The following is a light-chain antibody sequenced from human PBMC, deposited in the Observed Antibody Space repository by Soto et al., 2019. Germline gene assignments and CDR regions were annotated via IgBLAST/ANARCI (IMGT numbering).Light chain of an antibody. CDR1: SSDVGGYNY. Sequence: QSVLTQPASGTGAPGESSTISCTETSSDVGGYNYVSWYQQHPGKAPKLMIYDVSNRPSGVSNRFSGSKSGNTASLTISGLQAEDEADYYCSSYTSSSTLYVFGTGTKVTVL. V-gene: IGLV2-14*01. J-gene: IGLJ1*01. CDR3: SSYTSSSTLYV. CDR2: DVS.